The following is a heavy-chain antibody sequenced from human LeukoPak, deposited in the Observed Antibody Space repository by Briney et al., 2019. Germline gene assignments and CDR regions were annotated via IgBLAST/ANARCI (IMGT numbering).Heavy chain of an antibody. CDR2: TKSKSDGETT. CDR1: GFTFTNAW. CDR3: TTSRVITMIVVVITNPLDY. J-gene: IGHJ4*02. D-gene: IGHD3-22*01. V-gene: IGHV3-15*01. Sequence: GGSLRLSCAASGFTFTNAWMGWVRQAPGKRLEWVGRTKSKSDGETTEYAAPVKGRFTISRDDSKRTLILQMNSLKTDDTAVYYCTTSRVITMIVVVITNPLDYWGQGTLVTVSS.